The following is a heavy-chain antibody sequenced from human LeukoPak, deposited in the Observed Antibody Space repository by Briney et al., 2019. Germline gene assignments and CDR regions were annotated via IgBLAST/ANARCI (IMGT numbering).Heavy chain of an antibody. D-gene: IGHD1-26*01. Sequence: ASVKVSCKASGYTFTTYDITWVRQAPGQGLEWMGWISAYNGNTNYAQKLQGRVTMTTDTSTSTAYMEVMSLKSDDTAVYYCARANSGSYSPYSDYWGQGTLVTVSS. V-gene: IGHV1-18*01. J-gene: IGHJ4*02. CDR3: ARANSGSYSPYSDY. CDR2: ISAYNGNT. CDR1: GYTFTTYD.